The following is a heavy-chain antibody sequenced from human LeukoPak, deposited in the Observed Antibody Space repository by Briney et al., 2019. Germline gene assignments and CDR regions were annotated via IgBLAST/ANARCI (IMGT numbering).Heavy chain of an antibody. D-gene: IGHD3-10*01. J-gene: IGHJ4*02. CDR1: GYTFTGCY. CDR3: ATDGYYYGSGTYPNY. CDR2: INPNSGGT. Sequence: ASVKVSCKTSGYTFTGCYMHWVRQAPGQGLEWMGWINPNSGGTDYAQKFQGRVTMTRDTSISTAYMELGRLTSDDTAVYYCATDGYYYGSGTYPNYWGQGTLVTISS. V-gene: IGHV1-2*02.